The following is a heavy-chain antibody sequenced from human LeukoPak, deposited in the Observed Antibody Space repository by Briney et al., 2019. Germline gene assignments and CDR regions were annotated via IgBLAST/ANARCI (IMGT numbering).Heavy chain of an antibody. D-gene: IGHD3-22*01. Sequence: GGSLRLSCAASGFNFSKYAMSWVRQAPGKGPEWVSGITASGGGPSSADSVKGRFSISRDNSKDTLYLQMNSLRAEDTAVYFCAKRGVVIRVILVGFHKEAYYFDSWGQGALVTVSS. CDR1: GFNFSKYA. V-gene: IGHV3-23*01. CDR2: ITASGGGP. CDR3: AKRGVVIRVILVGFHKEAYYFDS. J-gene: IGHJ4*02.